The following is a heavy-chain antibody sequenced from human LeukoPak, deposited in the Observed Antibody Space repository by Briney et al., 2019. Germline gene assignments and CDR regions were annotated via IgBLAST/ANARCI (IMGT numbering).Heavy chain of an antibody. J-gene: IGHJ3*02. CDR2: ISAYNGNT. CDR3: ARGRGGSYSFSPIDAFDI. D-gene: IGHD1-26*01. V-gene: IGHV1-18*01. CDR1: GYTFTSYG. Sequence: GASVKVSCKASGYTFTSYGISWVRQAPGQGLEWMGWISAYNGNTNYAQKLQGRVTMTTDTSTSTAYMELSSLRSEDTAVYYCARGRGGSYSFSPIDAFDIWGQGTMVTVSS.